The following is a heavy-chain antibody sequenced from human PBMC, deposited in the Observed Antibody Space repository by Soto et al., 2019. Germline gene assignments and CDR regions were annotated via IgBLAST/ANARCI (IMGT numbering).Heavy chain of an antibody. J-gene: IGHJ5*02. D-gene: IGHD5-18*01. V-gene: IGHV4-30-4*01. Sequence: QVQLQESGPGLVKPSQTLSLTCTVSGGSISSGDYYWSWIRQTPGKGLEWIGYIYYSGSTYYNPSLRSRVTIPVAPSKTQFPLKLSSVTAAHTAVYYCAIIQLSPARWFDPWGQGTLVTVSS. CDR1: GGSISSGDYY. CDR2: IYYSGST. CDR3: AIIQLSPARWFDP.